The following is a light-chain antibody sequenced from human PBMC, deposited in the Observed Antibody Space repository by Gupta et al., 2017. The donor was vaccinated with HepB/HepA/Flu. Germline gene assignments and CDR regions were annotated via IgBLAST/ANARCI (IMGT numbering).Light chain of an antibody. CDR2: QVS. Sequence: VVTQSPLSLPVTLGQPASISCKSSQSLAYSDGNTYLNWLQQRPGQSPRRLIYQVSNRDSGVPDRFSGSGSGTDFTLRISRGEAEDVGVYDCMEGIYWAFGQGTRLEIK. J-gene: IGKJ5*01. CDR3: MEGIYWA. V-gene: IGKV2-30*01. CDR1: QSLAYSDGNTY.